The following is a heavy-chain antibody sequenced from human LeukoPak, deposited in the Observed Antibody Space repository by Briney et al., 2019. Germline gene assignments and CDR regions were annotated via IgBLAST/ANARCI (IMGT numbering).Heavy chain of an antibody. CDR3: AKDSIVLMVYAKDY. V-gene: IGHV3-23*01. CDR2: ISGSGGST. D-gene: IGHD2-8*01. J-gene: IGHJ4*02. CDR1: GFTFSSYA. Sequence: PGGSLRLSCAASGFTFSSYAMSWVRQAPGKGLEWASAISGSGGSTYYADSVKGRFTISRDNSKNTLYLQMNSLRAEDTAVYYCAKDSIVLMVYAKDYWGQGTLVTVSS.